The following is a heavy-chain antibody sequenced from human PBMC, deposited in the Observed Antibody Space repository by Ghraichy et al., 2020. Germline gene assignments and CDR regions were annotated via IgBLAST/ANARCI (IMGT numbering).Heavy chain of an antibody. CDR2: IYHSGST. J-gene: IGHJ5*02. Sequence: SLNISCAVSGGSISSGGYSWSWIRQPPGKGLEWIGYIYHSGSTYYNPSLKSRVTISVDRSKNQFSLKLSSVTAADTAVYYCARIVVVANWFDPWGQGTLVTVSS. CDR1: GGSISSGGYS. CDR3: ARIVVVANWFDP. V-gene: IGHV4-30-2*01. D-gene: IGHD3-22*01.